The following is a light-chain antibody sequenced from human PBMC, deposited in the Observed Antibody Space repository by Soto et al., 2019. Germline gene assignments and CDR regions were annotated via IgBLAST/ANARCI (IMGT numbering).Light chain of an antibody. J-gene: IGLJ2*01. CDR3: CSYAGSYTGV. CDR2: DVS. Sequence: QSALTQPRSVSGSPGQSVTISCTGTSSDVGGYNYVSWYQQHPGKAPKLMIYDVSKRPSGVPDRFSGSKSGNTASLTISGLQAEDEADYSCCSYAGSYTGVFGGGTELTVL. V-gene: IGLV2-11*01. CDR1: SSDVGGYNY.